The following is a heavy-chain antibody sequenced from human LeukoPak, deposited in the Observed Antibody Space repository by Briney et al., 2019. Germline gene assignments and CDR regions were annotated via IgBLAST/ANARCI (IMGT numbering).Heavy chain of an antibody. Sequence: ASVKVSCKASGYTFTSYYMHSVRQAPGQGLEWMGIINPSGGSTSYAQKFQGRVTMTRDTSTSTVYMELSSLRSEDTAVYYCATEPPYRYGMDVWGQGTTVTVSS. CDR2: INPSGGST. D-gene: IGHD3-16*02. CDR3: ATEPPYRYGMDV. V-gene: IGHV1-46*01. CDR1: GYTFTSYY. J-gene: IGHJ6*02.